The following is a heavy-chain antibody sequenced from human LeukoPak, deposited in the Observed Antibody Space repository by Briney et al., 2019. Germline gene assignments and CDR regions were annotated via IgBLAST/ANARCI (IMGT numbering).Heavy chain of an antibody. CDR1: GFTFDDYA. CDR3: AKSPVGLKTILVFDY. Sequence: GSSLRLSCAASGFTFDDYAMHWVRQAPGKGLERVSGISWNSGSIGYADSVKGRFTISRDNAKNSLYLQMNSLRAEDTALYYCAKSPVGLKTILVFDYWGQGTLVTVSS. J-gene: IGHJ4*02. D-gene: IGHD4/OR15-4a*01. V-gene: IGHV3-9*01. CDR2: ISWNSGSI.